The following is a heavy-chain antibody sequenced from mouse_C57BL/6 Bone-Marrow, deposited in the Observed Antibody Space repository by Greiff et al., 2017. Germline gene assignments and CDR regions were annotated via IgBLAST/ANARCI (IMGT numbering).Heavy chain of an antibody. CDR2: IDPSDSYT. Sequence: QVQLQQPGAELVMPGASVKLSCKASGYTFTSYWMHWVKQRPGQGLEWIGEIDPSDSYTNYNQKFKGKSTLTVDKSSSTAYMQLSSLTSEDSAVYYCARHLDYYGSSSFAYWGQGTLVTVSA. J-gene: IGHJ3*01. D-gene: IGHD1-1*01. V-gene: IGHV1-69*01. CDR1: GYTFTSYW. CDR3: ARHLDYYGSSSFAY.